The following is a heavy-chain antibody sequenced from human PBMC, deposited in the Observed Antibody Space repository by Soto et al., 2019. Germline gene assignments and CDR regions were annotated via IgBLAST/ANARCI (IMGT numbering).Heavy chain of an antibody. D-gene: IGHD3-22*01. CDR3: VRGYPYSSGP. Sequence: ASVKVSCKASGYTFTSHDINWVRQATGQGLEWMGWMNPNRGNTGYAQKFQGRVTMTRSTSISTAYMELSNLRSEDMAVYYCVRGYPYSSGPWGQGTLVTVSS. V-gene: IGHV1-8*01. CDR2: MNPNRGNT. J-gene: IGHJ5*02. CDR1: GYTFTSHD.